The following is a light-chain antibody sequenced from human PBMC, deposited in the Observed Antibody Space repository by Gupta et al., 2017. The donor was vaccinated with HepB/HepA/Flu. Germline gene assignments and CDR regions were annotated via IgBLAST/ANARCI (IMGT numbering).Light chain of an antibody. CDR1: SSNIGSNT. CDR3: AAWDDSLNGHV. CDR2: SNN. J-gene: IGLJ1*01. V-gene: IGLV1-44*01. Sequence: QSVLTQPPSASGTPGQRVTISCSGSSSNIGSNTVNWYQQLPGTAPKLLIYSNNQRPSGVPDRLSGSKSGTSASLAISGLQSEGEADYYCAAWDDSLNGHVFGTGTKVTVL.